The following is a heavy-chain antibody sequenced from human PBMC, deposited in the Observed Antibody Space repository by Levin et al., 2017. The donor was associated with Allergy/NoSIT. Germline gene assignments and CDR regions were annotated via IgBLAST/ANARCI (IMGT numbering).Heavy chain of an antibody. V-gene: IGHV3-48*03. D-gene: IGHD6-19*01. J-gene: IGHJ4*02. CDR2: ISSGGSAI. Sequence: GGSLRLSCTASGFTFSFHEMNWVRQAPGKGLEWVSYISSGGSAISYADSVKGRFTISRDNAKNSLYLQMNSLRAEDTAVYYCARAFLWHTSGWKGGHFDYWGQGALVTVSS. CDR1: GFTFSFHE. CDR3: ARAFLWHTSGWKGGHFDY.